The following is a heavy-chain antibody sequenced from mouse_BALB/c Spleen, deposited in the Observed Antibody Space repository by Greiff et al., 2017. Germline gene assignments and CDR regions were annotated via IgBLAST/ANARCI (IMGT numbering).Heavy chain of an antibody. CDR1: GYTFTNYW. V-gene: IGHV1-63*02. J-gene: IGHJ3*01. D-gene: IGHD2-1*01. CDR3: AREGAYGNPAWFAY. Sequence: QVQLQQPGSELVRPGASVKISCKASGYTFTNYWLGWVKQRPGHGLEWIGDIYPGGGYTNYNEKFKGKATLTADTSSSTAYMQLSSLTSEDSAVYFCAREGAYGNPAWFAYWGQGTLVTVSA. CDR2: IYPGGGYT.